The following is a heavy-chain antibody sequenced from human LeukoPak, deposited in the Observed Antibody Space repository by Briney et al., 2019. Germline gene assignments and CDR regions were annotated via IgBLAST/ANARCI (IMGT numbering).Heavy chain of an antibody. CDR3: AKRAAAGTGADY. D-gene: IGHD6-13*01. V-gene: IGHV3-23*01. Sequence: PGGSLRLSCAASGFTFSTYAVSWVRQAPGKGLEWVSAISGGGGSTYYADSVKGRFTISRDNSKNTLYLQMNSLRAEDTAVYYCAKRAAAGTGADYWGQGTLVTVYS. J-gene: IGHJ4*02. CDR2: ISGGGGST. CDR1: GFTFSTYA.